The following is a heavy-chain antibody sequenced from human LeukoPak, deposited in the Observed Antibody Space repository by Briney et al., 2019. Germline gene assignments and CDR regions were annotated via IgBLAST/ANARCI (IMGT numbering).Heavy chain of an antibody. V-gene: IGHV3-43*02. D-gene: IGHD4-17*01. CDR2: ITVEGDIT. CDR1: GVTFCDYA. Sequence: GGSLRLSCAASGVTFCDYAMHWVRQPPGKGLEWLSLITVEGDITYHAYSVKGRVTISRGNNKNSLYLQMNSLRNADTALYYCAKDIQTGDYVFDSWGQGTLVIVS. CDR3: AKDIQTGDYVFDS. J-gene: IGHJ4*02.